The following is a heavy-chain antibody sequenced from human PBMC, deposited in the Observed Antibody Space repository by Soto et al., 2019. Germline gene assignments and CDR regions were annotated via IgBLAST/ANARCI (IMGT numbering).Heavy chain of an antibody. CDR3: ALQGGGYTTEYYYYGMDV. Sequence: GASVKVSCKASGYTFTSYGISWVRQAPGQGPEWMGWISAYNGNTNYAQKLQGRVTMTTDTSTSTAYMELRSLRSDDTAVYYCALQGGGYTTEYYYYGMDVWGQGTTVTVSS. CDR2: ISAYNGNT. J-gene: IGHJ6*02. V-gene: IGHV1-18*01. CDR1: GYTFTSYG. D-gene: IGHD1-26*01.